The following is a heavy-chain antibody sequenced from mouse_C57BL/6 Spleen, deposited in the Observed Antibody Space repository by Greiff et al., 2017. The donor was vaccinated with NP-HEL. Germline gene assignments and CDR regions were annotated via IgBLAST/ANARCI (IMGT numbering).Heavy chain of an antibody. CDR2: ISSGGDYI. CDR3: TRDTTVGAYYAMDY. J-gene: IGHJ4*01. Sequence: EVHLVESGEGLVKPGGSLKLSCAASGFTFSSYAMSWVRQTPEKRLEWVAYISSGGDYIYYADTVKGRFTISRDNARNTLYLQMSSLKSEDTAMYYCTRDTTVGAYYAMDYWGQGTSVTVSS. CDR1: GFTFSSYA. D-gene: IGHD1-1*01. V-gene: IGHV5-9-1*02.